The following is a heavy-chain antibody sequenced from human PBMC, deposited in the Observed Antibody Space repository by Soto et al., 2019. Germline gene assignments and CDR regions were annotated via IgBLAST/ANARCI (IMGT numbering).Heavy chain of an antibody. CDR2: INAGNGNT. J-gene: IGHJ6*03. CDR3: ARDMAGYCSGGSCYYYYMDV. V-gene: IGHV1-3*01. D-gene: IGHD2-15*01. Sequence: GGSVKVSCKASGYTFTSYAMHWVRQAPGQRLEWMGWINAGNGNTKYSQKFQGRVTITRDTSASTAYMELSSLRSEDTAVYYCARDMAGYCSGGSCYYYYMDVWGKGTTVTVSS. CDR1: GYTFTSYA.